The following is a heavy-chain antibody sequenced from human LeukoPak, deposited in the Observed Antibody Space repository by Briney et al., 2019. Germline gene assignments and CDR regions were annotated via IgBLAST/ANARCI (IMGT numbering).Heavy chain of an antibody. CDR3: ARGDSGYDSDYYYLDV. D-gene: IGHD5-12*01. Sequence: GGSLRLSCAASGFTFTDYWMSWVRQAPGKGLEWVANIKRDGSEKYYVDSVKGRFTISRDNSKNTLYLEMNSLRTEDTGVYYCARGDSGYDSDYYYLDVWGRGTTVTVSS. V-gene: IGHV3-7*03. CDR2: IKRDGSEK. J-gene: IGHJ6*03. CDR1: GFTFTDYW.